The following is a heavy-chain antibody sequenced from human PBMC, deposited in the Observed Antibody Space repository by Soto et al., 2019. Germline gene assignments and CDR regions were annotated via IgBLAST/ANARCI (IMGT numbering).Heavy chain of an antibody. CDR3: ATGQIYYCSHS. D-gene: IGHD3-10*01. Sequence: QVQLQESGPGLVKPSETLSLTCTVSGGSISHYYWSWIRQPPGKRLEWIGYGYYTGSTNYNPSLMSRVTISLDASKNQFSLKLSSVTAADTAVYYCATGQIYYCSHSWGQGTLVTVSS. CDR1: GGSISHYY. V-gene: IGHV4-59*01. CDR2: GYYTGST. J-gene: IGHJ5*02.